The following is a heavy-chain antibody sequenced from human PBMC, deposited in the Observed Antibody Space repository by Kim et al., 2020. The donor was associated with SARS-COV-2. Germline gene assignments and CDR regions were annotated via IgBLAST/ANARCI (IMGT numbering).Heavy chain of an antibody. D-gene: IGHD3-22*01. J-gene: IGHJ5*02. Sequence: RFTISRDNAKNSLYLQMNSLRAEDTAVYYCARPENYYDSSGYYAGGWFDPWGQGTLVTVSS. V-gene: IGHV3-11*03. CDR3: ARPENYYDSSGYYAGGWFDP.